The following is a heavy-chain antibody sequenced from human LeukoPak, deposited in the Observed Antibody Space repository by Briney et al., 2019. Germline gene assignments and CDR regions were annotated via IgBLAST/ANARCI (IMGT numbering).Heavy chain of an antibody. CDR1: GDSVSSNSAA. J-gene: IGHJ3*02. CDR2: TYYRCKWYN. Sequence: SQTLSLTFAISGDSVSSNSAAWSWIRQSPSRGLEWLGRTYYRCKWYNDYAVSVKSRITINPDTSKNQFSLQLNSVTSEDTAVYYCARDLPLNYDFWSGYYFAAFDIWGQGTMVTVSS. CDR3: ARDLPLNYDFWSGYYFAAFDI. D-gene: IGHD3-3*01. V-gene: IGHV6-1*01.